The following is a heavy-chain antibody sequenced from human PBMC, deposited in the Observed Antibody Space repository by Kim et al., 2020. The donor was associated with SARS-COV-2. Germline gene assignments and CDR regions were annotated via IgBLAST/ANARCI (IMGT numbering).Heavy chain of an antibody. J-gene: IGHJ3*02. V-gene: IGHV1-3*01. CDR3: ARDLEYWALTPGAFDI. CDR1: GYTFTSYA. Sequence: ASVKVSCKASGYTFTSYAMHWVRQAPGQRLEWMGWINAGNGNTKYSQKFQGRVTITRDTSASTAYMELSSLRSEDTAVYYCARDLEYWALTPGAFDIWGQGTMVTVSS. D-gene: IGHD2-8*02. CDR2: INAGNGNT.